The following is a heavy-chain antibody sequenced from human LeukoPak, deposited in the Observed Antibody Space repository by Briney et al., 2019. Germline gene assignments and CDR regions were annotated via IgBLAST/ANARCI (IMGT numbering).Heavy chain of an antibody. Sequence: ASVSVSCKASGYTFTSYGISWVRQAPGLGLEWMGWISAYNGNTNYAQTLQGRVTITTDTSTSTAYMELRSLSPDNTAFYNCAKDGPPYYYDSSGYIASRPFDYWGQGTLVTVSS. CDR3: AKDGPPYYYDSSGYIASRPFDY. CDR1: GYTFTSYG. J-gene: IGHJ4*02. V-gene: IGHV1-18*01. D-gene: IGHD3-22*01. CDR2: ISAYNGNT.